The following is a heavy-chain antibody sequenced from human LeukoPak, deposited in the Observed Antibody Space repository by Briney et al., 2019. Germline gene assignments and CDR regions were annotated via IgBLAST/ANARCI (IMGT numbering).Heavy chain of an antibody. Sequence: SETLSLTCAVSGYSISSGYYWGWIRQPPGKGLEWIGSIYHSGSTYYNPSLKSRVTISVDTSKNQFSLKLSSVTAAATAVYYCARHWVNFLVKLGVFDYWGQGTLVTVSS. V-gene: IGHV4-38-2*01. J-gene: IGHJ4*02. D-gene: IGHD3-3*01. CDR2: IYHSGST. CDR1: GYSISSGYY. CDR3: ARHWVNFLVKLGVFDY.